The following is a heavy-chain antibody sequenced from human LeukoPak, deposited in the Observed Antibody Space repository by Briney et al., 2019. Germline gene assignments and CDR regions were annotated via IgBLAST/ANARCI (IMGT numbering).Heavy chain of an antibody. D-gene: IGHD6-13*01. V-gene: IGHV4-34*01. J-gene: IGHJ1*01. Sequence: SETLSLTCTVYGGSISSYYWSWIRQPPGKGLEWIGEINHSGSTNYNPSLKSRVTISVDTSKNQFSLKLSSVTAADTAVYYCAEGYSSSWYEKRHWGQGTLVTVSS. CDR2: INHSGST. CDR3: AEGYSSSWYEKRH. CDR1: GGSISSYY.